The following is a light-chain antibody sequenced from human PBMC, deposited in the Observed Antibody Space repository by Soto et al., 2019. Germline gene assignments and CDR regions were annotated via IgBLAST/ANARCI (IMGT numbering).Light chain of an antibody. CDR3: SSYTSSSTRV. CDR2: EVS. CDR1: SSDVGGYNY. J-gene: IGLJ1*01. V-gene: IGLV2-14*01. Sequence: QSALTQPASVSGSPGQSITISCTGTSSDVGGYNYVSWYQPHPGKAPKLMIYEVSNRPSGVSNRFSGSKSGNTDSLTISGVQAEDEADYYCSSYTSSSTRVFGTGTKLTVL.